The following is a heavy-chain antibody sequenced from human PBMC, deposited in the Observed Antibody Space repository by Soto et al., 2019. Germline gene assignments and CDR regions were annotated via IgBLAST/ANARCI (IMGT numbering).Heavy chain of an antibody. V-gene: IGHV3-23*01. J-gene: IGHJ4*02. Sequence: HPGGSLRLSCAASGFTFSSYAMSWVRQAPGKGLEWVSAISGSGGSTYYADSVKGRFTISRDNSKNTLYLQMNSLRAEDTAVYYCAKTSRNYYDSSGYYPLYWGQGTLVTVSS. CDR2: ISGSGGST. CDR1: GFTFSSYA. CDR3: AKTSRNYYDSSGYYPLY. D-gene: IGHD3-22*01.